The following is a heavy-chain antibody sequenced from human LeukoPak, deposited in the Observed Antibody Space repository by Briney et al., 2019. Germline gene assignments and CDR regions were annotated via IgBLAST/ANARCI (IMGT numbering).Heavy chain of an antibody. CDR2: IRSKAYGGTT. D-gene: IGHD3-3*01. Sequence: PGGSLRLSCTASGFTFGDYAMGWFRQAPGKGLEWVGFIRSKAYGGTTEYAASVKGRFTISRDDSKSIAYLQMNSLKTEDTAVYYCTRALEDWGQGTLVTVSS. CDR3: TRALED. V-gene: IGHV3-49*03. J-gene: IGHJ4*02. CDR1: GFTFGDYA.